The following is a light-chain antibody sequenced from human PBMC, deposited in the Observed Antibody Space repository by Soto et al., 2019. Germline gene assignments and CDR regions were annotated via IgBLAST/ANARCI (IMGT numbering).Light chain of an antibody. J-gene: IGKJ4*01. CDR3: QQLNGYLELT. CDR2: AAS. V-gene: IGKV1-9*01. CDR1: QGITSY. Sequence: IQLTQSPSSLSASVGYRVTITCRASQGITSYLSWYQQKPGKAPKLLIYAASTLQSGVPSRFSGSRSGTEFTLTITSLQPEDFATYYCQQLNGYLELTFGGGTTGDTK.